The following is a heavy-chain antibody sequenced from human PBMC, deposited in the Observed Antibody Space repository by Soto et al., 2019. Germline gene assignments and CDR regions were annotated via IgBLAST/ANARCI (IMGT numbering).Heavy chain of an antibody. Sequence: QVQLVQSGAEVKKPGSSVKVSCKASGGTFSSYAISWVRQAPGQGLEWMGGIIPIFGTANYAQKFQGRGTVTADESTSTGYMEPSSLRSEDTAVYYCARGGGIAVAGTRWFDPWGQGTLVTVSS. CDR3: ARGGGIAVAGTRWFDP. J-gene: IGHJ5*02. V-gene: IGHV1-69*01. D-gene: IGHD6-19*01. CDR2: IIPIFGTA. CDR1: GGTFSSYA.